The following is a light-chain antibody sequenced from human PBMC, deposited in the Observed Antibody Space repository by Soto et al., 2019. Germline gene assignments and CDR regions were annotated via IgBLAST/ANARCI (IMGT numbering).Light chain of an antibody. CDR3: QQYASLKT. V-gene: IGKV3-20*01. Sequence: IVLTQSPDTLSLSPGERATLSCRASQSVSGNNLAWYQQKHGQAPRLLIHGASNRASGIPNRFSGSGSGTDFPFTVSRLEHEDFAVYYCQQYASLKTFGQGTKVEIK. J-gene: IGKJ1*01. CDR1: QSVSGNN. CDR2: GAS.